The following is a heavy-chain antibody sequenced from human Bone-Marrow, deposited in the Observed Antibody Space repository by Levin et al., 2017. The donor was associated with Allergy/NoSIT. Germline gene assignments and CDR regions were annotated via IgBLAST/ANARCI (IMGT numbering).Heavy chain of an antibody. V-gene: IGHV1-69*08. Sequence: GGSLRLSCKTSGDIFVSSHITWVRQAPGQGLEWMGRILPILGTPDYGQSFEDRVTISADKSTRTAYMELSGLRSEDTAVYYCARLHRNCTGGSCYVFDHWGQGTLVTVSS. CDR2: ILPILGTP. J-gene: IGHJ4*02. CDR1: GDIFVSSH. D-gene: IGHD2-8*02. CDR3: ARLHRNCTGGSCYVFDH.